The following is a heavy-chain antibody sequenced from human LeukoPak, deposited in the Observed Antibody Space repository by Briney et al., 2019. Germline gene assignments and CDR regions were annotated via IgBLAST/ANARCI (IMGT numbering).Heavy chain of an antibody. Sequence: SVKVSCKASGGTFISYAISWVRQAPGQGLEWMGRIIPIFGTANYVQKFQGRVTITTDESTSTAYMELSSLRSEDTAVYYCARAPGELGFDYWGQGTLVSVCS. CDR3: ARAPGELGFDY. V-gene: IGHV1-69*05. CDR2: IIPIFGTA. CDR1: GGTFISYA. D-gene: IGHD1-26*01. J-gene: IGHJ4*02.